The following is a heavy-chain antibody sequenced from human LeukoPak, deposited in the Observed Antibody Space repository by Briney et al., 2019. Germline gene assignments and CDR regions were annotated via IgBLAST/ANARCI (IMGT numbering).Heavy chain of an antibody. CDR1: GFTLSSCA. Sequence: GGSLRLSCSASGFTLSSCAMHWVRQAPGKGLEYVSGISTNGGSIYHADSVKGRFTISRDNSKNMLYLQMTSLRAEDTAVYYCARRIAARREFDYWGQGTLVTVSS. D-gene: IGHD6-6*01. CDR3: ARRIAARREFDY. J-gene: IGHJ4*02. CDR2: ISTNGGSI. V-gene: IGHV3-64D*06.